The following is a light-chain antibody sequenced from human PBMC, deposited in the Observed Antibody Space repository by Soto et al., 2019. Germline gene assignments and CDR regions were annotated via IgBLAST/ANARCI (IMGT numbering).Light chain of an antibody. CDR3: QQYNSHSPWT. J-gene: IGKJ1*01. CDR2: MAS. Sequence: DIQMTQSPSTLSASVGDRVTITCRASQSVSTWLAWYQQKTGKAPQVLISMASTLESGVPSRFSGSGSGTELTLTISSLQPDDFATYYCQQYNSHSPWTFGQGTKVEIK. V-gene: IGKV1-5*03. CDR1: QSVSTW.